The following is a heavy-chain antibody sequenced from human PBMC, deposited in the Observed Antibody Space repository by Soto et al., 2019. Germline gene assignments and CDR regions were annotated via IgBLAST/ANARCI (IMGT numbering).Heavy chain of an antibody. V-gene: IGHV4-39*01. CDR1: GGSISRSSYY. J-gene: IGHJ4*02. CDR2: IYYSGST. Sequence: QLQLQESGPGLVKPSETLSLTCTVSGGSISRSSYYWGWIRQPPGKGLEWIGSIYYSGSTYYNPSLKSRVTISIDTSKNHFSLKLNSVTAADTAVYYCARHGLPDYGGNSDYWGQGALVTVSS. D-gene: IGHD4-17*01. CDR3: ARHGLPDYGGNSDY.